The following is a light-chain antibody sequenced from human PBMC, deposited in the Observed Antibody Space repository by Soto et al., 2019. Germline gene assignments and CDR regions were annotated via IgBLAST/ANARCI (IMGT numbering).Light chain of an antibody. CDR3: SSYTSSSTLDV. Sequence: QSALTQPASVSGSPGQSITISCTGTSSDVGGYNYVSWYQQHPGKAPKLIIYEVNDRPSGVSNRFSGSKSGNTASLTISGLQTEDEADYYCSSYTSSSTLDVFGTGTKLTVL. V-gene: IGLV2-14*01. CDR2: EVN. J-gene: IGLJ1*01. CDR1: SSDVGGYNY.